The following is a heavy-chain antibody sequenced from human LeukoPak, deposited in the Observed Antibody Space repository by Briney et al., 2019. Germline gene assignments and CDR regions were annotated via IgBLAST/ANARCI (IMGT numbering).Heavy chain of an antibody. V-gene: IGHV3-49*04. J-gene: IGHJ6*02. CDR2: IRSKPDRGAT. CDR1: GFTFVDHA. Sequence: PGRSLRLSCKGSGFTFVDHAMSWVRQAPGKGLEWVGFIRSKPDRGATEYAASLKGRFSISRDASESIAYLQMNSLKTEDTAVYYCARGPIQLWIHNAMDVWGQGNTVTVSS. CDR3: ARGPIQLWIHNAMDV. D-gene: IGHD5-18*01.